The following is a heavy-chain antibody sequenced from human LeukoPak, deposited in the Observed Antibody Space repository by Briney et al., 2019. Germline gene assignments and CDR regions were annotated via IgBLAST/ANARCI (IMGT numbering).Heavy chain of an antibody. V-gene: IGHV3-33*01. CDR1: GFTFSNYG. D-gene: IGHD4-17*01. J-gene: IGHJ4*02. CDR2: IWYDGRNK. CDR3: AREVTTSREVTTFDN. Sequence: TGGSLRLSCAASGFTFSNYGMHWVRQAPGKGLEWVAVIWYDGRNKYYADSVKGRFTISRDNSQNTLYLEMDSLRAEDTAVYFRAREVTTSREVTTFDNWGQGTLVTVSS.